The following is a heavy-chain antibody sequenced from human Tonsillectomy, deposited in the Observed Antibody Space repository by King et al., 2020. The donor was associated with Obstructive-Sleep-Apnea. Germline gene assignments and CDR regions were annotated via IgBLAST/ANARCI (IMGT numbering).Heavy chain of an antibody. Sequence: VQLVESGGGLVKPGGSLRLSCAASGFIFSNAWMSWVRQAPGKGLEWVGRIKSKTDGGATDYAAPVKDRFTISRDDSKNTLYLQMNSLKTEDTAVYYCTTGLVSHQAGWGQGTLVTVSS. CDR3: TTGLVSHQAG. D-gene: IGHD2-2*01. CDR1: GFIFSNAW. V-gene: IGHV3-15*01. CDR2: IKSKTDGGAT. J-gene: IGHJ4*02.